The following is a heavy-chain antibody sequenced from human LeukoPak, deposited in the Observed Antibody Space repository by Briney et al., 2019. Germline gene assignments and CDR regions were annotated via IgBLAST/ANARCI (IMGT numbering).Heavy chain of an antibody. CDR3: ARDLGIAAAGYFDY. V-gene: IGHV1-69*13. CDR1: GGTFSSYA. D-gene: IGHD6-13*01. Sequence: SVKVSCKASGGTFSSYAISWVRQAPGQGLEWMGGIIPIFGTANYAQKFQGRVTITADESTSTAYMELSSLRSEGTAVYYCARDLGIAAAGYFDYWGQGTLVTVSS. J-gene: IGHJ4*02. CDR2: IIPIFGTA.